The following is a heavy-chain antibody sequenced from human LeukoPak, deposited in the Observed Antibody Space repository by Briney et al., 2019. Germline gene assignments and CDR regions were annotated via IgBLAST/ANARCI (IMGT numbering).Heavy chain of an antibody. CDR1: GGPISTHY. J-gene: IGHJ4*02. Sequence: SETLSLTCIVSGGPISTHYWSWSRQPPGKGLEWIGYNDYSGSTNYNPSLKSRVTISVDTSKNQFSLKLNSVTAADTAVYYCTSGSGSYADSWGPGTLVTVSS. D-gene: IGHD3-10*01. V-gene: IGHV4-59*11. CDR2: NDYSGST. CDR3: TSGSGSYADS.